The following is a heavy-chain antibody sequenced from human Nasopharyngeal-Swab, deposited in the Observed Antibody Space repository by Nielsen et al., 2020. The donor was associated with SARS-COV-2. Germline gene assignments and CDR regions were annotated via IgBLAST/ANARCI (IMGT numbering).Heavy chain of an antibody. D-gene: IGHD6-19*01. Sequence: WLRHPPGKGLEWVAVISYDGSNKYYADSVKGRFIISRDNSKNTLYLQMNSLRAEDTAVYYCARDPKWAVAGSLRTYFDYWGQGTLVTVSS. CDR3: ARDPKWAVAGSLRTYFDY. V-gene: IGHV3-30-3*01. J-gene: IGHJ4*02. CDR2: ISYDGSNK.